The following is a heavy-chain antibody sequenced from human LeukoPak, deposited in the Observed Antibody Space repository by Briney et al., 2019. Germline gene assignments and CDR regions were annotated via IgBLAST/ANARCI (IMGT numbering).Heavy chain of an antibody. J-gene: IGHJ3*02. CDR3: AKEISEVVNANFLDAFDI. V-gene: IGHV3-23*01. Sequence: GGSLRLSCAASGFTFSSYAMSWVRQAPGKGLERVSAISGSGGSTYYADSVKGRFSISRDNSKNTLYLQMNSLRAEDTAVYYCAKEISEVVNANFLDAFDIWGQGTMVTVSS. CDR2: ISGSGGST. CDR1: GFTFSSYA. D-gene: IGHD2-21*01.